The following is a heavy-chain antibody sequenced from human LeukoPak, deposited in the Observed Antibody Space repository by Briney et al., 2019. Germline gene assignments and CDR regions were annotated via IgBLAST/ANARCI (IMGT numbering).Heavy chain of an antibody. D-gene: IGHD2-2*01. CDR2: VYNSGNT. J-gene: IGHJ4*02. CDR1: GASISSYY. CDR3: AGARLFHPYAY. V-gene: IGHV4-39*07. Sequence: KPSETLSLTCTVSGASISSYYWGWIRQPPGKGLEWIGSVYNSGNTYYNPSLSSRVSISVDTSKSQLSLSLSSVTAADTGVYFCAGARLFHPYAYLGQGSLVAVAS.